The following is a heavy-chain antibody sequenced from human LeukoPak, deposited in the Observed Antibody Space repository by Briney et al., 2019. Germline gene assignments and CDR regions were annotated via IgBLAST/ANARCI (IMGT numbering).Heavy chain of an antibody. D-gene: IGHD2-2*01. Sequence: GGSLRLSCAASGFTFSSYWMHWVRQAPGKGLEWVSTISSSGGSTYYADSVKGRFTISRDNSKNTLYLQMNSLRAEDTAVYYCARRYRTSTSCSYFNYWGQGTLVTVSS. CDR2: ISSSGGST. CDR3: ARRYRTSTSCSYFNY. CDR1: GFTFSSYW. V-gene: IGHV3-23*01. J-gene: IGHJ4*02.